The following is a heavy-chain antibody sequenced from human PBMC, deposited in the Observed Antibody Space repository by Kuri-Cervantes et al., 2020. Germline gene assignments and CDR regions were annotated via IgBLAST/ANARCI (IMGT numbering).Heavy chain of an antibody. D-gene: IGHD3-10*02. CDR1: GGSISSSNW. CDR3: ASVFGESHFDY. V-gene: IGHV4-4*02. CDR2: IYHSGST. J-gene: IGHJ4*02. Sequence: GSLRLSCAVSGGSISSSNWWSWVRQPPGKGLEWIGEIYHSGSTNYNPSLKSRVTISVDTSKNQFSLKLSSVTAADTAVYYCASVFGESHFDYWGQGTLVTVSS.